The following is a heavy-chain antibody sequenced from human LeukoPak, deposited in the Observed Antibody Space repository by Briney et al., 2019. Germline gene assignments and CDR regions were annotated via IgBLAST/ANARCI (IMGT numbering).Heavy chain of an antibody. CDR1: GYTFTSYY. CDR3: ARDFSGVAATSLSYYYYYGMDV. CDR2: INTSGGSP. J-gene: IGHJ6*02. V-gene: IGHV1-46*01. Sequence: VASVKVSCKASGYTFTSYYMHWVRQAPGQGLEWMGIINTSGGSPSYAQKFQGRVTMTRDTSTSTVYMELSSLRSEDTAVYYCARDFSGVAATSLSYYYYYGMDVWGQGTTVTVSS. D-gene: IGHD2-15*01.